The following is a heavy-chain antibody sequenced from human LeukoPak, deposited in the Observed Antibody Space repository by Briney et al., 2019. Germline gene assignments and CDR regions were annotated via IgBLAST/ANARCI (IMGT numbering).Heavy chain of an antibody. CDR1: GYTFTSYA. V-gene: IGHV1-3*01. Sequence: GASVKVSCKASGYTFTSYAMHWVRQAPGQRLEWMGWINAGNGNTKYSQKLQGRVTMTTDTSTSTAYMELRSLRSDDTAVYYCARDHVGASSSWTEGDWFDPWGQGTLVTVSS. CDR3: ARDHVGASSSWTEGDWFDP. J-gene: IGHJ5*02. D-gene: IGHD6-13*01. CDR2: INAGNGNT.